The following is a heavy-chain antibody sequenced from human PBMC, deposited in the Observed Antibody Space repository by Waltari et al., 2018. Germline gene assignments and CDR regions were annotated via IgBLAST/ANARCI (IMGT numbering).Heavy chain of an antibody. V-gene: IGHV4-59*01. Sequence: QVQLQESGPGLVKPSETLSLTCTVSGGSISSYYWSWIRQPPGKGLERIGYIYYSGSTNYNPALKSRVTISVDTSTNQFSLKLSSVTAADTALYYCAREGPTRGGGDILTGLNVGAFDIWGQGTMVTVSS. D-gene: IGHD3-9*01. J-gene: IGHJ3*02. CDR2: IYYSGST. CDR3: AREGPTRGGGDILTGLNVGAFDI. CDR1: GGSISSYY.